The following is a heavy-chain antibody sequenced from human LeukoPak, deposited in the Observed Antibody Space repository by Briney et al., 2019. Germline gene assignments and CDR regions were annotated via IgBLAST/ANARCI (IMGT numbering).Heavy chain of an antibody. Sequence: GGSLRLSCAASGFTFSSYSMNWVRQAPGKGLEWVSSISSSSSYIYYADSVKGRFTIPRDNAKNSLYLQMNSLRAEDTAVYYCASNIAVAAYYFDYWGQGTLVTVSS. V-gene: IGHV3-21*01. CDR3: ASNIAVAAYYFDY. J-gene: IGHJ4*02. D-gene: IGHD6-19*01. CDR2: ISSSSSYI. CDR1: GFTFSSYS.